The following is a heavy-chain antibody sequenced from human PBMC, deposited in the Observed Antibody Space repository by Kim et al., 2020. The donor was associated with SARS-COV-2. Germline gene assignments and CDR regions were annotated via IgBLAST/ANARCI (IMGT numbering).Heavy chain of an antibody. Sequence: GGSLRLSCAASGFTFSDYYMSWIRQAPGKGLEWVSYISSSGSTIYYADSVKGRFTISRDNAKNSLYLQMNSLRAEDTAVYYCARDKLREYQLRFYYYGMDVWGQGTTVTVSS. J-gene: IGHJ6*02. D-gene: IGHD2-2*01. CDR1: GFTFSDYY. CDR2: ISSSGSTI. CDR3: ARDKLREYQLRFYYYGMDV. V-gene: IGHV3-11*01.